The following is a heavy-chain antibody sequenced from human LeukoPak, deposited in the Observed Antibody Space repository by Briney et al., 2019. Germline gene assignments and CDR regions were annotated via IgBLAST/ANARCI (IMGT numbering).Heavy chain of an antibody. Sequence: PSETLSLTCTVSGNSISSGDYYWSWIRQPPGKGLEWIGEINHSGSTNYNPSLKSRVTISVDTSKNQFSLKLSSVTAADTAVYYCARALYVWGSYRPNGFDYWGQGTLVTVSS. D-gene: IGHD3-16*02. CDR3: ARALYVWGSYRPNGFDY. CDR1: GNSISSGDYY. V-gene: IGHV4-39*07. CDR2: INHSGST. J-gene: IGHJ4*02.